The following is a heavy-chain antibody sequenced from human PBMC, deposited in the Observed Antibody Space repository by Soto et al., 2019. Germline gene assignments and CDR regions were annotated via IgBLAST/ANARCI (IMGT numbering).Heavy chain of an antibody. J-gene: IGHJ6*03. D-gene: IGHD2-2*02. CDR1: GYTFTSYG. CDR3: ARVGYCSSTSCYTGGYYYYYYMDV. CDR2: ISAYNGNT. Sequence: ASVKVSCKASGYTFTSYGISWVRQAPGQGLEWMGWISAYNGNTNYAQKLQGRVTMTTDTSTSTAYMELRSLRSDDTAVYYCARVGYCSSTSCYTGGYYYYYYMDVWGKGTTVTVSS. V-gene: IGHV1-18*01.